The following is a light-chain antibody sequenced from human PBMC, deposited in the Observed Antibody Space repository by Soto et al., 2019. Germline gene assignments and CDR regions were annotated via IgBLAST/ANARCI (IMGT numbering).Light chain of an antibody. J-gene: IGLJ2*01. CDR1: SSNIGAGYD. CDR3: LSFDGSLSVV. V-gene: IGLV1-40*01. Sequence: QSVLTQPPSVSGAPGQRVTISCTGSSSNIGAGYDVHWYQQLPGRAPKLLIYGNTNRPSGVPDRFSGSKSGTSASLAITGLQAEDEADYYCLSFDGSLSVVFGGGTKRTVL. CDR2: GNT.